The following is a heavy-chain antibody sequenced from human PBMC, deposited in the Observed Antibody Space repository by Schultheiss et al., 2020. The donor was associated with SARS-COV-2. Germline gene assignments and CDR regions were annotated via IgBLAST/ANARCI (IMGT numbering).Heavy chain of an antibody. CDR1: GGSFSDYY. CDR3: ARHHDIAAAGTSMAWFDP. CDR2: NNLSGSP. D-gene: IGHD6-13*01. V-gene: IGHV4-34*01. Sequence: SETLSLTCAVHGGSFSDYYWTWIRQSPGKGLEWIGENNLSGSPNYNPSLKSRVTISVDTSKNQFSLKLSSVTAADTAVYYCARHHDIAAAGTSMAWFDPWGQGTLVTVSS. J-gene: IGHJ5*02.